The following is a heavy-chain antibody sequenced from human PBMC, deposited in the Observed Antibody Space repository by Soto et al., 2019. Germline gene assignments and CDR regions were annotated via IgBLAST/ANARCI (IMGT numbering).Heavy chain of an antibody. CDR3: ARAGRYYGDYDADF. J-gene: IGHJ4*02. D-gene: IGHD4-17*01. V-gene: IGHV4-34*01. Sequence: PSETLSLTCAVYGGSFSGYYWSWIRQPPGKGLEWIGEINHSGSTNYNPSLKSRVTISVDTSKNQFSLKLSSVTAADTAVYYCARAGRYYGDYDADFWAQGTLVTVSS. CDR2: INHSGST. CDR1: GGSFSGYY.